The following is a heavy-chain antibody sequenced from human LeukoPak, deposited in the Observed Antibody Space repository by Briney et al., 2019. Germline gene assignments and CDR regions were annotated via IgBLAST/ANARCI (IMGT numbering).Heavy chain of an antibody. CDR3: AKDLDSSGYYLFDH. D-gene: IGHD3-22*01. CDR1: GFTFSTYG. Sequence: GGSLRLSCAASGFTFSTYGMHWVRQAPGRGLEWVAVISYDGSNKYYADSVKGRFTISRDNSKNTLYLQMNSLRPEDTAVYYCAKDLDSSGYYLFDHWGQGTLVTVSS. CDR2: ISYDGSNK. J-gene: IGHJ4*02. V-gene: IGHV3-30*18.